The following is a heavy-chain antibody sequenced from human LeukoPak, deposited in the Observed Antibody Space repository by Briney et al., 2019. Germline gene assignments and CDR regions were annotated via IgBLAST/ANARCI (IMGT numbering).Heavy chain of an antibody. V-gene: IGHV3-7*01. CDR1: GSTFSSYW. J-gene: IGHJ4*02. Sequence: GGSLRLSCAASGSTFSSYWMSWVRQAPGKGLEWVANIKQDGSEKYYVDSVKGRFTISRDNAKNSLYLQMNSLRAEDTAVYYCARTSIRVGTTDEDYWGQGTLVTVSS. D-gene: IGHD2/OR15-2a*01. CDR3: ARTSIRVGTTDEDY. CDR2: IKQDGSEK.